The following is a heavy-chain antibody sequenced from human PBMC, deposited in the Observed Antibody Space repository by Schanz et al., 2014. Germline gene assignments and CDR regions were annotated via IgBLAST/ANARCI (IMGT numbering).Heavy chain of an antibody. J-gene: IGHJ6*02. CDR1: GFSLNTYG. CDR3: ARDLPYCDGGKCYSDGFDI. V-gene: IGHV3-33*01. CDR2: IWNNGVTK. D-gene: IGHD2-21*01. Sequence: QAQLMESGGGVVQPGTSLILSCSVSGFSLNTYGIHWFRQPAGKGLEWVAVIWNNGVTKYYADSVRGRFTISRDRFQNTLYLRMSSLRAEDTAVYYCARDLPYCDGGKCYSDGFDIWGQGTTVTVSS.